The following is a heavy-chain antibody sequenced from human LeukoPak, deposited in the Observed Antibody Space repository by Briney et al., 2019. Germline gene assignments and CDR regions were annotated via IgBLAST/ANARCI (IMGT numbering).Heavy chain of an antibody. CDR3: VRAVTYYYDSSGFNWFDP. V-gene: IGHV3-52*01. Sequence: GRSLRLSCAASGFTFSSSWMHWVCQAPEKGLEWVADIKCDGSEKYYVDSVKGRLTISRDNAKNSLYLQVNSLRAEDMTVYYCVRAVTYYYDSSGFNWFDPWGQGTLVTVSS. CDR2: IKCDGSEK. D-gene: IGHD3-22*01. CDR1: GFTFSSSW. J-gene: IGHJ5*02.